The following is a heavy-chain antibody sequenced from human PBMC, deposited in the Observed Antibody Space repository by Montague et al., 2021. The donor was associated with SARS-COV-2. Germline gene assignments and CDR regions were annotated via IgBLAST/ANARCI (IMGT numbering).Heavy chain of an antibody. V-gene: IGHV4-4*02. Sequence: SETLSLTCAVSGGSISGSNWWTWLRQHPGKGLEWIGGILHSGRTNYISSLKSRGTISVDKSKNQFSLKLNSLTAADTAVYYCARDFRGAYNFFDPWGQGALVTVSS. D-gene: IGHD4/OR15-4a*01. CDR2: ILHSGRT. J-gene: IGHJ5*02. CDR1: GGSISGSNW. CDR3: ARDFRGAYNFFDP.